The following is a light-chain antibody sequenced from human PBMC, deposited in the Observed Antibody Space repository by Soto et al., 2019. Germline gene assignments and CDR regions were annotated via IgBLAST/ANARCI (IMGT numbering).Light chain of an antibody. CDR2: EVT. J-gene: IGLJ1*01. Sequence: QSALTQPASVSGSPGQSITISCTGTSSDVASYNLVSWYQQHPGKAPKLMIYEVTKRPSGVSNRFSGSKSGNTASLTISGLQAEDEADYYCCSYAGSREVFGTGTKLTVL. V-gene: IGLV2-23*02. CDR3: CSYAGSREV. CDR1: SSDVASYNL.